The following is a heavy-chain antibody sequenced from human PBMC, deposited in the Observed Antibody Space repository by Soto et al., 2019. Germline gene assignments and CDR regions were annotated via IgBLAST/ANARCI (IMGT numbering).Heavy chain of an antibody. CDR1: GYTFTSYA. D-gene: IGHD1-26*01. CDR2: INAGNGNP. CDR3: ARVSYSGNSADAFDI. J-gene: IGHJ3*02. V-gene: IGHV1-3*01. Sequence: QVQLVQSGAEVKKPGASVKVSFKASGYTFTSYAVHWVRQAPGQGLEWMGWINAGNGNPTYSQKFQGRVTITRDTAASTAYMELSSLRSEDTAVYYCARVSYSGNSADAFDIWGQGTMVTVSS.